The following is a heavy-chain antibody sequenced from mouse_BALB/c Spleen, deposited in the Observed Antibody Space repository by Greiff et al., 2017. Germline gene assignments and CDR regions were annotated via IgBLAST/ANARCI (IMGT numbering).Heavy chain of an antibody. V-gene: IGHV5-12-2*01. CDR1: GFTFSSYT. J-gene: IGHJ4*01. CDR3: ARPSYDYDGYYYAMDY. CDR2: ISNGGGST. Sequence: EVHLVESGGGLVQPGGSLKLSCAASGFTFSSYTMSWVRQTPEKRLEWVAYISNGGGSTYYPDTVKGRFTISRDNAKNTLYLQMSSLKSEDTAMYYCARPSYDYDGYYYAMDYWGQGTSVTVSS. D-gene: IGHD2-4*01.